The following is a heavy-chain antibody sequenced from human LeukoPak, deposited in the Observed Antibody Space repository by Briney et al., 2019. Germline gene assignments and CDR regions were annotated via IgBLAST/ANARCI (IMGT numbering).Heavy chain of an antibody. Sequence: GGSLRLSCAASRFTFSSYGMHWVRQAPGKGLEWVAFIRYDGSNKYYADSVKGRFTISRDNSKNTLYLQMNSLRAEDTAVYYCAKSGHCSTTSCYQADSFDIWGQGTMVTVSS. CDR3: AKSGHCSTTSCYQADSFDI. V-gene: IGHV3-30*02. J-gene: IGHJ3*02. CDR1: RFTFSSYG. D-gene: IGHD2-2*01. CDR2: IRYDGSNK.